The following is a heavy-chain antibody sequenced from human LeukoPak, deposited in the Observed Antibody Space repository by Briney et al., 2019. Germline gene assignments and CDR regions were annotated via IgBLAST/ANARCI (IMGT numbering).Heavy chain of an antibody. Sequence: GGSLRLSCEASGFTFASYAMSWVRQAPGKGLEWVSALSGSAISTYYADSAKGRFTISRDNSKNTLYLQMNSLRAEDTAIYYCVKASPYSNYVAHYCYMDVWGKGTTVTVSS. V-gene: IGHV3-23*01. CDR3: VKASPYSNYVAHYCYMDV. D-gene: IGHD4-11*01. J-gene: IGHJ6*03. CDR1: GFTFASYA. CDR2: LSGSAIST.